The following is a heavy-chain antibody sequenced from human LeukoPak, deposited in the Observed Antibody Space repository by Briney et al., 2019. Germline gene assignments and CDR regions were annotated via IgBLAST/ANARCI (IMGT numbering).Heavy chain of an antibody. V-gene: IGHV3-23*01. CDR1: GFTFNSYA. Sequence: PGGSLRLSCAASGFTFNSYAMSWVRQAPGKGLEWVSAISGSGGSTYYADSVKGRFTISRDNSKNTLYLQMNSLRAEDTAVYYCARDGGELLTWYGMDVWGQGTTVTVSS. J-gene: IGHJ6*02. D-gene: IGHD1-26*01. CDR2: ISGSGGST. CDR3: ARDGGELLTWYGMDV.